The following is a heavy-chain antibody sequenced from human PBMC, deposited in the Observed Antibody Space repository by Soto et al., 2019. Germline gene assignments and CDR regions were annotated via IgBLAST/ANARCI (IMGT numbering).Heavy chain of an antibody. D-gene: IGHD2-2*01. V-gene: IGHV3-66*01. CDR1: GFTVSSNY. J-gene: IGHJ6*03. Sequence: EVQLVESGGGLVQPGGSPRLSCAASGFTVSSNYMSWVRQAPGKGLEWVSVIYSGGSTYYADSVKGRFTISRDNSKNTLYLQMNSLRAEDTAVYYCARSSPAAIYYYYYYMDVWGKGTTVTVSS. CDR3: ARSSPAAIYYYYYYMDV. CDR2: IYSGGST.